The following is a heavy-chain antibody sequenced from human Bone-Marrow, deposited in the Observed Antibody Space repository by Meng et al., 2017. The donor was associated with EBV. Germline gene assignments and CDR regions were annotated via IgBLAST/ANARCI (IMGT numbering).Heavy chain of an antibody. CDR2: ISAYNGNT. D-gene: IGHD3-22*01. CDR1: GYTFTSYG. Sequence: QVQLVQSGAEVKKPVASVKVSCKASGYTFTSYGISWVRQAPGQGLEWMGWISAYNGNTNYAQKLQGRVTMTTDTSTSTAYMELRSLRSDDTAVYYCARFLDYDSSGYYYGSFDYWGQGTLVTVSS. J-gene: IGHJ4*02. CDR3: ARFLDYDSSGYYYGSFDY. V-gene: IGHV1-18*01.